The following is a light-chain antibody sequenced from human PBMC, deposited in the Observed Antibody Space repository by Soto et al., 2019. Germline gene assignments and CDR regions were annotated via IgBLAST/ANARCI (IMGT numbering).Light chain of an antibody. J-gene: IGKJ5*01. Sequence: IVLTQSPGTLSLSPGERVTLSCRASESVSTNLAWYQQKAGQAPRLLIDGASTRATGIPARFSGSGSGTDFTLTISSLEPEDSAVYYCQQRHMWPITFGQGTRLEI. V-gene: IGKV3-11*01. CDR2: GAS. CDR3: QQRHMWPIT. CDR1: ESVSTN.